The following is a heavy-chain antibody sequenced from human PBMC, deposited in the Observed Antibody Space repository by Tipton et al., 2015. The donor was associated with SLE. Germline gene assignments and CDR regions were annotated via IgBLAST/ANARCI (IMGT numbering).Heavy chain of an antibody. V-gene: IGHV4-59*12. CDR3: ARVSEMEWELPYYYGMDV. CDR1: GGSISSYY. D-gene: IGHD1-26*01. Sequence: TLSLTCTVSGGSISSYYWSWIRQPPGKGLEWIGYIYYSGSTYYNPSLKSRVTISVDTSKNQFSLKLSSVTAADTAVYYCARVSEMEWELPYYYGMDVWGQGTTVTVSS. J-gene: IGHJ6*02. CDR2: IYYSGST.